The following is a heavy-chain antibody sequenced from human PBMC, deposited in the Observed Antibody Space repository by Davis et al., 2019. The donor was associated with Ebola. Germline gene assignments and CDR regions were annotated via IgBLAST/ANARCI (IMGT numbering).Heavy chain of an antibody. CDR3: TTQWLVLFARDY. CDR1: GFTFSSYG. D-gene: IGHD6-19*01. Sequence: GESLKISCAASGFTFSSYGMHWVRQAPGKGLEWVAVIWYDGSNKYYADSVKGRFTISRDDSKNTAYLQMNSLKTEDTAVYYCTTQWLVLFARDYWGQGTLVTVSS. J-gene: IGHJ4*02. V-gene: IGHV3-33*01. CDR2: IWYDGSNK.